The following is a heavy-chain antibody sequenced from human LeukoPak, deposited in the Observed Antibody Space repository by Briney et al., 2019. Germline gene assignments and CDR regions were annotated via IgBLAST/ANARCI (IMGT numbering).Heavy chain of an antibody. CDR1: AFTFSNYA. CDR2: ISGSGAST. Sequence: GGSLRLSCAASAFTFSNYAMTWVRQAPGNGLQSLSGISGSGASTYYADSVKGRFTISRDNSKNTLYLQMNSLRAEDTAVYYCARDRTVTTGWFDPWGQGTLVTVSS. V-gene: IGHV3-23*01. J-gene: IGHJ5*02. D-gene: IGHD4-17*01. CDR3: ARDRTVTTGWFDP.